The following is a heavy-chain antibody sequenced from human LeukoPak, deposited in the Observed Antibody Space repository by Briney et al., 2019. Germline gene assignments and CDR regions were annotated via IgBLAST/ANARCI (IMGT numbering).Heavy chain of an antibody. CDR1: GYSISSAYY. D-gene: IGHD2-2*01. CDR2: IHHSGST. Sequence: SETLSLTCTVSGYSISSAYYWGWIRQPPGKGLEWIGSIHHSGSTYYNPSLKSRVTISVDTSKNQFSLNLSSVTAADTAVYYCARGGGSRSHCSSTSCYSFDYWGQGTLVTVSS. V-gene: IGHV4-38-2*02. CDR3: ARGGGSRSHCSSTSCYSFDY. J-gene: IGHJ4*02.